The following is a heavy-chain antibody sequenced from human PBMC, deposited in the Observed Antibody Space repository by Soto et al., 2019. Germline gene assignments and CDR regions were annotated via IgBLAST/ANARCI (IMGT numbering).Heavy chain of an antibody. CDR1: GFTFSSYS. CDR3: ATGGIAAAGGRWFDP. J-gene: IGHJ5*02. V-gene: IGHV3-21*01. D-gene: IGHD6-13*01. Sequence: ASVKVSCAASGFTFSSYSMNWVRQAPGKGLEWVSSISSSSSYIYYADSVKGRFTISRDNAKNSLYLQMNSLRAEDTAVYYCATGGIAAAGGRWFDPWGQGTLVTVSS. CDR2: ISSSSSYI.